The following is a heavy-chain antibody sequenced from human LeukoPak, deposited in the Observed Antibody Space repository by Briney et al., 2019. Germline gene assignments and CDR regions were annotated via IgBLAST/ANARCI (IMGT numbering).Heavy chain of an antibody. J-gene: IGHJ4*02. D-gene: IGHD6-25*01. V-gene: IGHV3-48*01. CDR2: IRSSSSTR. CDR1: GFTFSSYG. Sequence: GGSLRLSCAASGFTFSSYGMHWVRQAPGKGLEWISHIRSSSSTRTTYYADSVKGRFTISRDDATNSLYLQMNSLRGEDTAVYYCASWAGTTAGFSGPFDFWGQGTLVTVSS. CDR3: ASWAGTTAGFSGPFDF.